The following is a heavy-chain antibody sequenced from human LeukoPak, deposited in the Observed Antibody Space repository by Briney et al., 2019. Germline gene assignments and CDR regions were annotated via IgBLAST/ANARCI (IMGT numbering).Heavy chain of an antibody. Sequence: PSETLSLTCAVYGGSFSGYYWSWIRQPPGKGLEWIGEINHSGSTNYNPSLKSRVTISVDTSKNQFSLKLSSVTAADTAVYYCARGKPAHRSKYSSSWGGFLFDYWGQGPLVTVSS. CDR1: GGSFSGYY. J-gene: IGHJ4*02. CDR3: ARGKPAHRSKYSSSWGGFLFDY. CDR2: INHSGST. D-gene: IGHD6-6*01. V-gene: IGHV4-34*01.